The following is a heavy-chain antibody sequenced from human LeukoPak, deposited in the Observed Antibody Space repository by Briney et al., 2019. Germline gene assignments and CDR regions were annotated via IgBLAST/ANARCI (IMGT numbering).Heavy chain of an antibody. CDR1: GFTFSSYW. CDR3: ARGGGLDV. CDR2: INHNGNVN. J-gene: IGHJ6*02. V-gene: IGHV3-7*03. D-gene: IGHD3-16*01. Sequence: GGSRTPAWPPSGFTFSSYWMNCARQAHGKGLEWVARINHNGNVNYYVDSVKGRFTMSRDNAKNSLYLQMRNLRAEDTVVYFWARGGGLDVWGQGATVTVSS.